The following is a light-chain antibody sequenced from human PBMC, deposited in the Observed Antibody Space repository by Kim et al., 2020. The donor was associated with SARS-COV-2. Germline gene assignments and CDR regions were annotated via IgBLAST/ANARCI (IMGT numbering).Light chain of an antibody. CDR2: EVS. CDR1: SSDVGGYNY. Sequence: GQSVPISCTGTSSDVGGYNYVSWYQQHPGKAPKLMIYEVSKRPSGVPDRFSGSKSGNTASLTVSGLQAEDEADYYCSSYAGSNSYVFGTGTKVTVL. CDR3: SSYAGSNSYV. J-gene: IGLJ1*01. V-gene: IGLV2-8*01.